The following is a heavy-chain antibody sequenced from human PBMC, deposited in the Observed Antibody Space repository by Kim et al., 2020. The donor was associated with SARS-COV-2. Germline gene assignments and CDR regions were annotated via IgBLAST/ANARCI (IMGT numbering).Heavy chain of an antibody. V-gene: IGHV3-48*03. CDR2: ISSSGSTI. D-gene: IGHD3-22*01. J-gene: IGHJ4*02. Sequence: GGSLRLSCAASGFTFSSYEMNWVRQAPGKGLEWVSYISSSGSTIYYADSVKGRFTISRDNAKNSLYLQMNSLRAEDTAVYYCARAGDSSGYYYGPLDYWGQGTLVTVSS. CDR3: ARAGDSSGYYYGPLDY. CDR1: GFTFSSYE.